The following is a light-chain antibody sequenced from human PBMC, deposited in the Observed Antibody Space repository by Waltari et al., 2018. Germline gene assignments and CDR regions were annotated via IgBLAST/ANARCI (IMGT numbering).Light chain of an antibody. CDR2: EVT. V-gene: IGLV2-8*01. CDR3: SSYTNTNTWV. Sequence: QSALTQPPSASGSPGQSVTISCTGTSTDIGPYNSVSWHQQHPDNAPKLRIYEVTKRPSGVPDRFSGSKSGNTASLTVSGLQAEDEADYYCSSYTNTNTWVFGGGTKVTVL. J-gene: IGLJ3*02. CDR1: STDIGPYNS.